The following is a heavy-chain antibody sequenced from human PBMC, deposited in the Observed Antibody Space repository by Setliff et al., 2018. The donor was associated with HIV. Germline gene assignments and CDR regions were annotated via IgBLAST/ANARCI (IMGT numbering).Heavy chain of an antibody. V-gene: IGHV4-31*03. J-gene: IGHJ6*03. D-gene: IGHD3-22*01. CDR2: IYNTGST. Sequence: KSSETLSLTCTVTGGSISSGGFYWTWIRQHPGKGLEWIGYIYNTGSTYHSPSLESRVTISVDTSKNQFSLKLRSVTAADTAVYYCARETYYYDNPQYYYYYMDVWGKGTTVTVSS. CDR1: GGSISSGGFY. CDR3: ARETYYYDNPQYYYYYMDV.